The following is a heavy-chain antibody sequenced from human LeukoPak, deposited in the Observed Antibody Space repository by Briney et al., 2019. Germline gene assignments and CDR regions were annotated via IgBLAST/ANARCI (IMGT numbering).Heavy chain of an antibody. V-gene: IGHV3-21*01. CDR2: IKSSTTYV. CDR3: ARDSLTMIVGRQKRGLDY. CDR1: GFTFSNYN. J-gene: IGHJ4*02. D-gene: IGHD3-22*01. Sequence: GGSLRLSCAASGFTFSNYNMNWVRQAPGKGLEWVSSIKSSTTYVYYADSVKGRFTISRDNAKNSLYLQMNSLRAEDTAVYYCARDSLTMIVGRQKRGLDYWGQGTLVTVSS.